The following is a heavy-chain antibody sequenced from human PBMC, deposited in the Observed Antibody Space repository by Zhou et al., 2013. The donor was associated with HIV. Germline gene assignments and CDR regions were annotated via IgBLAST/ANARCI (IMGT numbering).Heavy chain of an antibody. CDR2: IIPMFNTA. Sequence: QVQLVQSGGEVKKPGASVKVSCKASGNTFTNYGISWVRLAPGQGLEWMGRIIPMFNTANYAQNFQSRLTLTADKSTSTAYMELSSLRSEDTAVYYCATDPTIVGEGWGQGTRVTVSS. D-gene: IGHD3-22*01. V-gene: IGHV1-69*06. CDR3: ATDPTIVGEG. J-gene: IGHJ1*01. CDR1: GNTFTNYG.